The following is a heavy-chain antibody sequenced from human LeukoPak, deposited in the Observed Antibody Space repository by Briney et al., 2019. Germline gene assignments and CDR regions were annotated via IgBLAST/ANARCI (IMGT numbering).Heavy chain of an antibody. D-gene: IGHD2-2*01. Sequence: ASVKVSCKASGYTFTSYGISWVRQAPGQGLEWMGWISAYNGNTNYAQKLQGRVTMTTDTSTSTAYMELRSLRSEDTAVYYCARGYCSSTSCYEGFDPWGQGTLVTVSS. CDR1: GYTFTSYG. CDR3: ARGYCSSTSCYEGFDP. J-gene: IGHJ5*02. CDR2: ISAYNGNT. V-gene: IGHV1-18*01.